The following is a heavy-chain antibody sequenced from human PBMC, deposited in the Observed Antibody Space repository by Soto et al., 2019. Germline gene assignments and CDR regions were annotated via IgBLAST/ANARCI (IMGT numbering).Heavy chain of an antibody. CDR2: ISYDGSNK. J-gene: IGHJ4*02. V-gene: IGHV3-30-3*01. CDR3: ARVWLINYYDSSGPFDY. D-gene: IGHD3-22*01. Sequence: PGGSLRLSCAASGFTFSSYAMHWVRQAPGKGLEWVAVISYDGSNKYYADSVKGRFTISRDNSKNTLYLQMNSLRAEDTAVYYCARVWLINYYDSSGPFDYWGQGTLVTVSS. CDR1: GFTFSSYA.